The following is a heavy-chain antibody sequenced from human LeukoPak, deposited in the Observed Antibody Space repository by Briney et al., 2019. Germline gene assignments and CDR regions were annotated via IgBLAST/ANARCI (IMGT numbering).Heavy chain of an antibody. Sequence: GGSLRLSCAASGFTFSDYYMSWIRQAPGKGLEWVSYISSSGSTIYYADSVKGRFTISRDNAKNSLYLQMNSLRAEDTAVYYCAREYCSSTSCYSEYFQHWGQGTLVTVSS. CDR2: ISSSGSTI. D-gene: IGHD2-2*02. J-gene: IGHJ1*01. CDR3: AREYCSSTSCYSEYFQH. CDR1: GFTFSDYY. V-gene: IGHV3-11*04.